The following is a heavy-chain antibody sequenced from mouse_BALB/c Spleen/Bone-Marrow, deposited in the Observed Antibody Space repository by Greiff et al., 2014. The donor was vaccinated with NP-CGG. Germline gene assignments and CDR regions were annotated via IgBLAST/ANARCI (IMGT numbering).Heavy chain of an antibody. CDR2: INPGSGGT. CDR1: GYAFTNYL. V-gene: IGHV1-54*01. Sequence: QVQLQQSGAELVRPGTSVKVSCKASGYAFTNYLIEWVKQRPGQGLEWIGVINPGSGGTNYNEKFKGKATLTADKSFSTAYMQLSSLTSDDSAVYFCARSGGTGYWGQGTTLTVSS. J-gene: IGHJ2*01. D-gene: IGHD4-1*01. CDR3: ARSGGTGY.